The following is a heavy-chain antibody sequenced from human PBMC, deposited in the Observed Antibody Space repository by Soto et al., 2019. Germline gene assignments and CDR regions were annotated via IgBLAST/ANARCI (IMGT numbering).Heavy chain of an antibody. CDR3: ARSTGYYYYGMDV. CDR2: IVVGSGNT. V-gene: IGHV1-58*02. J-gene: IGHJ6*02. Sequence: GASVKVSCKASGFTFTSSAMQWVRQARGQRLEWIGWIVVGSGNTNYAQKFQERVTITRDMSTSTVYMELSSLRSEDTAVYYCARSTGYYYYGMDVWGQGTTVTVSS. CDR1: GFTFTSSA.